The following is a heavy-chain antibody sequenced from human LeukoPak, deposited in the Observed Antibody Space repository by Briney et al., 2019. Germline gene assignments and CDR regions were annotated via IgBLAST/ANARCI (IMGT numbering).Heavy chain of an antibody. D-gene: IGHD5-12*01. CDR2: MNPNSGNT. V-gene: IGHV1-8*01. Sequence: ASVKVSCKASGYTFTSYDINWVRQATGQGLEWMGWMNPNSGNTGYAQKFQGRVTMTRDTSISTAYMELSRLRFDDTAVYYCARVVGYSGYDSDFDYWGQGTLVTVSS. J-gene: IGHJ4*02. CDR3: ARVVGYSGYDSDFDY. CDR1: GYTFTSYD.